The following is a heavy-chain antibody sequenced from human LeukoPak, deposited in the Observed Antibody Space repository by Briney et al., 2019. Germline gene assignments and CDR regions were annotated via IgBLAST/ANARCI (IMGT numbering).Heavy chain of an antibody. J-gene: IGHJ4*02. D-gene: IGHD4-17*01. CDR3: ARNYGDYGYFDY. CDR2: IIPIFGTA. CDR1: GGTFSSYA. Sequence: ASVKVSCKASGGTFSSYAISWVRQAPGQGLEWMGGIIPIFGTANYAQKFQGRVTMTADKSTSTAYMELSSLRSEDTAVYYCARNYGDYGYFDYWGQGTLVTVSS. V-gene: IGHV1-69*06.